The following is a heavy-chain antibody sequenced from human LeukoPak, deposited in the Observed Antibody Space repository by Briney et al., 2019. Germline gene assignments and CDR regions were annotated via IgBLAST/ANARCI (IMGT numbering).Heavy chain of an antibody. Sequence: SGTLSLTCAVSGGSISSSNWWSWVRQPPGKGLEWIGEIYHSGSTNYNPSLKSRVTISVDKSKNQFSLKLGSVTAADTAVYYCASHKKYCSGGSCYFDYWGQGTLVTVSS. J-gene: IGHJ4*02. CDR3: ASHKKYCSGGSCYFDY. V-gene: IGHV4-4*02. D-gene: IGHD2-15*01. CDR2: IYHSGST. CDR1: GGSISSSNW.